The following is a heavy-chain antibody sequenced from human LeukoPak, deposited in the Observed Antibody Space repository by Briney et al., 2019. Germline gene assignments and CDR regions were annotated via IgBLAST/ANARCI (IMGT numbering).Heavy chain of an antibody. V-gene: IGHV3-53*01. Sequence: PGGSLRLSCAAYGFTVSSNYMSWVRQPPGKGLEWVSVIYSGGSTYYPNSVEGRFTISRDNSKNTLYLQMNSLRAEDTAGYYCARDWSVAGAFDIWGQGTMVTVSS. CDR2: IYSGGST. CDR3: ARDWSVAGAFDI. CDR1: GFTVSSNY. J-gene: IGHJ3*02. D-gene: IGHD6-19*01.